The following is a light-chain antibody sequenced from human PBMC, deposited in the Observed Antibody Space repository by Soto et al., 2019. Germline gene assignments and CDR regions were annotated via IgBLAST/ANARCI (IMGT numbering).Light chain of an antibody. CDR2: EVS. CDR3: GSYTGNNNYV. CDR1: SSDVGGYNY. Sequence: QSALAQPASVSGSPGQSITISCTGTSSDVGGYNYVSWYQQHPGKAPRVMIYEVSDRPSGVSTRFSGSKSGNTASLTISGLQAEDEGDYYCGSYTGNNNYVFXTGTKVTVL. V-gene: IGLV2-14*01. J-gene: IGLJ1*01.